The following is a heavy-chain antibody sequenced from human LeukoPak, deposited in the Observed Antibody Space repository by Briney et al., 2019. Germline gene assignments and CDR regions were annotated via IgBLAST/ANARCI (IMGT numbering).Heavy chain of an antibody. CDR1: GYSFTSYW. CDR3: ARIIAARWGNYYYYYYMDV. Sequence: GESLKISCKGSGYSFTSYWIGWVRQMPGKGLEWMGIIYPGDSDTRYSPSFQGQVTISADMSISTAYLQWSSLKASDTAMYYCARIIAARWGNYYYYYYMDVWGKGTTVTVSS. J-gene: IGHJ6*03. CDR2: IYPGDSDT. D-gene: IGHD6-6*01. V-gene: IGHV5-51*01.